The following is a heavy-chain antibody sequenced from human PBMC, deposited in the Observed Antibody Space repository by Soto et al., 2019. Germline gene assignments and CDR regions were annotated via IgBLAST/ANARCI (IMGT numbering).Heavy chain of an antibody. CDR3: APVSAALALDP. CDR1: GGTFSSYA. J-gene: IGHJ5*02. V-gene: IGHV1-69*06. Sequence: ASVKVSCKASGGTFSSYAISWVRQAPGQGLEWMGGIIPIFGTANYAQKFQGRVTITADKSTSTAYMELSSLRSEDTAVYYCAPVSAALALDPWGQGTLVTVSS. CDR2: IIPIFGTA. D-gene: IGHD6-13*01.